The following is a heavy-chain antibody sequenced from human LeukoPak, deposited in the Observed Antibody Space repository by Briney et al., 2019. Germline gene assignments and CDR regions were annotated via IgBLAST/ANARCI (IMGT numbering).Heavy chain of an antibody. CDR1: GFTFSGYW. V-gene: IGHV3-7*01. J-gene: IGHJ4*02. CDR2: IKQDGSEK. D-gene: IGHD3-3*01. Sequence: GGSLRLSCAASGFTFSGYWMSWVRQAPGKGLEWVANIKQDGSEKYYVDSVKGRFTISRDNAKNSLYLQMNSLRAEDTAVYYCARDAGGYSTFDYWGQGTLVTVSS. CDR3: ARDAGGYSTFDY.